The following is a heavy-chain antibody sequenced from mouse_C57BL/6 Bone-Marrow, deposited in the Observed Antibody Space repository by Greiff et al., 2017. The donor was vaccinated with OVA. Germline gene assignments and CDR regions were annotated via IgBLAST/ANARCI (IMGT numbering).Heavy chain of an antibody. CDR1: GFTFSDYY. CDR2: INYDGSST. Sequence: DVKLVESEGGLVQPGSSMKLSCTASGFTFSDYYMAWVRQVPEKGLEWVANINYDGSSTYYLDSLKSRFIISRDNAKNILYLQMSSLKSEDTATYYCARGYYYGSSLDYCGQGTTLTVSS. CDR3: ARGYYYGSSLDY. V-gene: IGHV5-16*01. D-gene: IGHD1-1*01. J-gene: IGHJ2*01.